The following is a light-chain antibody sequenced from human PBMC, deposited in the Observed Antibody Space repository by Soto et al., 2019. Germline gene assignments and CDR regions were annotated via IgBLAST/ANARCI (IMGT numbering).Light chain of an antibody. V-gene: IGKV3-20*01. Sequence: EIVLTQSPGTLSLSPGERATLSCRASESVSNNYLAWYQQKLGQAPRLLIYGASSRATGIPVRFRGSGSGTDFTLTISRLERENFAVYYCQQYGSSRTFGQGTKVEI. CDR3: QQYGSSRT. CDR2: GAS. CDR1: ESVSNNY. J-gene: IGKJ1*01.